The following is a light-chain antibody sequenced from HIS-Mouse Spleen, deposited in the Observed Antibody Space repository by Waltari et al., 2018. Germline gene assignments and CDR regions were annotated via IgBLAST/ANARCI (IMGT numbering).Light chain of an antibody. CDR3: SSYTSSSTYV. J-gene: IGLJ1*01. CDR1: SSDVGGSNY. Sequence: QSALTQPASVSGSPGQSITISCTGTSSDVGGSNYVPWYQQHPGKAPKLMIYDVSNRPSGVSNSFSGSKSGNTASLTISGLQAEDEADYYCSSYTSSSTYVFGTGTKVTVL. CDR2: DVS. V-gene: IGLV2-14*03.